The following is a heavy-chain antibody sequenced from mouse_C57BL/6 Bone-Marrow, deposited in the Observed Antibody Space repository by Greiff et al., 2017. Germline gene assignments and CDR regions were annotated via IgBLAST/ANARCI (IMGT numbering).Heavy chain of an antibody. J-gene: IGHJ3*01. CDR1: GFTFSSYG. V-gene: IGHV5-6*02. Sequence: DVKLVESGGDLVKPGGSMKLSCAASGFTFSSYGMSWVRQTPDKRLEWVATISSGGSYTYYPDSVKGRFTISRDNAKNTLYLQMSSLKSEDTAMYYCARQGTYYYGSSYGAPWFAYWGQGTLVTVSA. D-gene: IGHD1-1*01. CDR3: ARQGTYYYGSSYGAPWFAY. CDR2: ISSGGSYT.